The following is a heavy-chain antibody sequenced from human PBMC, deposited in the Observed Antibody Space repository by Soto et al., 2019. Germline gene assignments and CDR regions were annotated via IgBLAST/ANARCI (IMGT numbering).Heavy chain of an antibody. CDR2: INVYNGNT. CDR3: ARVAYSYGYSRNAFDI. CDR1: GYTFTNYG. V-gene: IGHV1-18*01. Sequence: GASVKVSCKASGYTFTNYGISWVRQAPGQGLEWMGWINVYNGNTKYAQKVQGRVTMTTDTSTSTAYMELSSLRSEDTAVYYCARVAYSYGYSRNAFDIWGQGTMVTVSS. D-gene: IGHD5-18*01. J-gene: IGHJ3*02.